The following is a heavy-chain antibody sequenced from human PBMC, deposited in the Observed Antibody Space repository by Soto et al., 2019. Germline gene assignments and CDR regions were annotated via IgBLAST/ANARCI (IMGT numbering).Heavy chain of an antibody. Sequence: SETLSLTCTVSCGSISRYYWRCIRQPPGKGLEWIGYIYYRGSTNYNPSLKRRVTISVDTAKNQFSLKLSSVTAADTAVYYSARAQGVVVPQTLDYWGQGTLVNVSS. D-gene: IGHD3-22*01. CDR3: ARAQGVVVPQTLDY. J-gene: IGHJ4*02. CDR2: IYYRGST. CDR1: CGSISRYY. V-gene: IGHV4-59*01.